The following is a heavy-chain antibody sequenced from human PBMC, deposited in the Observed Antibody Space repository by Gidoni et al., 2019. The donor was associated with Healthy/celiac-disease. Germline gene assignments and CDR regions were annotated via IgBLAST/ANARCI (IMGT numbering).Heavy chain of an antibody. CDR2: ISGSGGST. CDR3: AKDRRVTMIVVVITNVDY. CDR1: GFTFSSYA. J-gene: IGHJ4*02. V-gene: IGHV3-23*01. Sequence: EVQLLKSGGGLVQPGGSLRLSCAASGFTFSSYAMSWVRQAPGKGLEWVAAISGSGGSTYYADSVKGRFTISRDNSKNTLYLQMNSLRAEDTAVYYCAKDRRVTMIVVVITNVDYWGQGTLVTVSS. D-gene: IGHD3-22*01.